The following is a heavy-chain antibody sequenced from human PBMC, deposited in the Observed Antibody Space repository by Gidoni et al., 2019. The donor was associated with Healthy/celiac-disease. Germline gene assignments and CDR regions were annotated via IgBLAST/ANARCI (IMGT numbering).Heavy chain of an antibody. CDR3: AKDLRGAYVRGAFDI. Sequence: EVQLVESGGGLVQPGRSLRLSCAASGFTFVDYAMHWVRQAPGKGLEWVSGISWNSGSIGYADSVKGRFTISRDNAKNSLYLQMNSLRAEDTALYYCAKDLRGAYVRGAFDIWGQGTMVTVSS. V-gene: IGHV3-9*01. CDR2: ISWNSGSI. CDR1: GFTFVDYA. D-gene: IGHD3-10*02. J-gene: IGHJ3*02.